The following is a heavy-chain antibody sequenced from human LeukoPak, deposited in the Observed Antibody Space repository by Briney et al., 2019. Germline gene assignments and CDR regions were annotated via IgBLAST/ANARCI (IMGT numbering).Heavy chain of an antibody. V-gene: IGHV4-4*02. J-gene: IGHJ4*02. CDR2: IYHSGST. CDR1: GGSISSSNW. D-gene: IGHD3-3*01. Sequence: SGTLSLTCAVSGGSISSSNWWSWVRQPPGKGLEWIGEIYHSGSTNYNPSLKSRVTISVDKSKNQFPLKLSSVTAADTAVYYCARHTPLYYDFWSGYSLKYFDYWGQGTLVTVSS. CDR3: ARHTPLYYDFWSGYSLKYFDY.